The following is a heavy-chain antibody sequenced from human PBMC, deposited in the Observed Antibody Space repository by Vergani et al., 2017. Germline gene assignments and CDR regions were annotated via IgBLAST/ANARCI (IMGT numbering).Heavy chain of an antibody. J-gene: IGHJ1*01. D-gene: IGHD3-22*01. CDR2: IKATPDKT. Sequence: EVQMVESGGGLVKPGESLRLSCAASGFDFSIYSLSWVRQAPGKGLEWVASIKATPDKTYYADSMKGRFTVSRDNSKTSLYLEMNNPRAEDTAVYYCARERRFDYYGSSGDHFVGVFLDVWGQGTVVTVSS. V-gene: IGHV3-21*06. CDR1: GFDFSIYS. CDR3: ARERRFDYYGSSGDHFVGVFLDV.